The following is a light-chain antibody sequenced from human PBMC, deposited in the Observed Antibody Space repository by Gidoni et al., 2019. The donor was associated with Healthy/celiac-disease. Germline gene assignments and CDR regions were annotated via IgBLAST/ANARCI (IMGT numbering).Light chain of an antibody. CDR2: AAS. J-gene: IGKJ2*01. CDR1: QSISSY. V-gene: IGKV1-39*01. Sequence: DIQMTQSPSSLSSSVGDRVTITCRASQSISSYLNGYQQKPGKAPKLLIYAASSLQSGVPSRFIVSGSVTDFTLTISSLQPEDFATYYCQQSYSTPYTFGQGTKLEIK. CDR3: QQSYSTPYT.